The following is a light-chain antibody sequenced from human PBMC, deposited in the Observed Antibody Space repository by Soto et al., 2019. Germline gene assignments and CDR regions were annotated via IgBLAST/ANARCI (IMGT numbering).Light chain of an antibody. CDR3: MGATHRPLT. Sequence: DVVMTQSPLSLPVTLGQPASISCRSSQSLVYSDGNTYLNWFQQRPGQSPRSLTYKGSNRDSGVPARFSGSGSGTDFTPKISRVEAGDVGVYYCMGATHRPLTFGGGKNVDI. V-gene: IGKV2-30*01. CDR2: KGS. J-gene: IGKJ4*01. CDR1: QSLVYSDGNTY.